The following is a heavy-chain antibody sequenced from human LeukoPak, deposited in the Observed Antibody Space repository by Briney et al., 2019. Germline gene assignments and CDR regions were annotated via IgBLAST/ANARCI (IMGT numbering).Heavy chain of an antibody. CDR3: ARYTSMVAFHAHGFDI. CDR1: GFTFDDYG. D-gene: IGHD5-18*01. J-gene: IGHJ3*02. Sequence: GSLRLSCAASGFTFDDYGMSWIRQPPGKGLEWIGYIYYSGNTNYNPSLKSRVTISVDTSKNQFSLKLRSVTAADTAVYYCARYTSMVAFHAHGFDIWGQGAMVTVS. V-gene: IGHV4-59*01. CDR2: IYYSGNT.